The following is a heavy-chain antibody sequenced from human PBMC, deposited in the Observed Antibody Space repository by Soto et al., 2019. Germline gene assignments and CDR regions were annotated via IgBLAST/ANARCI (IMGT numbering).Heavy chain of an antibody. Sequence: PSGTLSLTCAVSAGSIRGYYWSWIRQPPGKELELIAYIFYDGSAYYNPSLKSRVTISVDTSKNQFSLKLTSVTAADTAVYYCEKVGRIATAGTWFDPWGQGMLVTVSS. V-gene: IGHV4-59*01. CDR3: EKVGRIATAGTWFDP. CDR2: IFYDGSA. J-gene: IGHJ5*02. CDR1: AGSIRGYY. D-gene: IGHD6-13*01.